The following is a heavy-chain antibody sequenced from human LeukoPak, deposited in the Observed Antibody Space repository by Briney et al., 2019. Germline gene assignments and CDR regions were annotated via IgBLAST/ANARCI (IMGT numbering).Heavy chain of an antibody. CDR2: ISSSSSYI. Sequence: GGSLRLSCAASGFTFSSYSMNWVRQAPGKGLEWVSSISSSSSYIYYADSVKGRFTISRDNAKNSLYLQMNSLRAEDTAVYYCARSKPPMVRGGFYYYYGMDVWGQGTTVTVSS. D-gene: IGHD3-10*01. CDR1: GFTFSSYS. J-gene: IGHJ6*02. CDR3: ARSKPPMVRGGFYYYYGMDV. V-gene: IGHV3-21*01.